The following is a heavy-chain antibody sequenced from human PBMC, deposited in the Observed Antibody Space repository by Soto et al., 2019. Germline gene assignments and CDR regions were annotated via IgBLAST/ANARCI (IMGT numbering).Heavy chain of an antibody. Sequence: QVQLVQSGAEVKKPGSSVKVSCKASGGTFSSYTISWVRQAPGQGLEWMGRIIPILGIANYAQKFQGRVTITAEKSTSTAYMELSSLRSEDTAVYYCARAGGIAAAGDFDYWGQGTLVTVSS. J-gene: IGHJ4*02. CDR2: IIPILGIA. CDR1: GGTFSSYT. D-gene: IGHD6-13*01. CDR3: ARAGGIAAAGDFDY. V-gene: IGHV1-69*02.